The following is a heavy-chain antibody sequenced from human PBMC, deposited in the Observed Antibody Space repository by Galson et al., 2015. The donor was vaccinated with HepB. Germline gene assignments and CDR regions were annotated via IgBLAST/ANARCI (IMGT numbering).Heavy chain of an antibody. Sequence: ETLSLTCAVYGGSFSGYYWSWIRQPPGKGLEWIGEINHSGSTNYNPSLKSRVTISVDTSKNQFSLKPSSVTAADTAVYYCARGRPDRNKAKYYYYGMDVWGQGTTVTVSS. D-gene: IGHD1/OR15-1a*01. CDR2: INHSGST. CDR3: ARGRPDRNKAKYYYYGMDV. J-gene: IGHJ6*02. V-gene: IGHV4-34*01. CDR1: GGSFSGYY.